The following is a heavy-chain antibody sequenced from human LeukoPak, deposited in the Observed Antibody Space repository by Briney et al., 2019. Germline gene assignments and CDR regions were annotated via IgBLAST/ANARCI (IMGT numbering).Heavy chain of an antibody. V-gene: IGHV4-30-2*01. Sequence: LSLTGAVCGGSISSGCYSWTCLRQPPGKGLEWIAYMYHSGTTYYNPSLKSRVTISADRSKNQFSLKLSSVTAADTAVYYCARAALVGSSTSGYFDYWGQGTLVTVSS. CDR1: GGSISSGCYS. CDR2: MYHSGTT. D-gene: IGHD2-2*01. J-gene: IGHJ4*02. CDR3: ARAALVGSSTSGYFDY.